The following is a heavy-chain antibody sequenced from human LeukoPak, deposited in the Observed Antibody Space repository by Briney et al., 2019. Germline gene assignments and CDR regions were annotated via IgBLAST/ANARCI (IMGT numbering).Heavy chain of an antibody. CDR3: ARSPPPRSESYDY. V-gene: IGHV4-59*01. Sequence: SETLSLTCTVSGGSISSYYWSWIRQPPGKGLEWVGYIYYSGSTNYNPSLKSRVTISVDTSKSQLSLKLSCVTAADTAVYYCARSPPPRSESYDYWGQGTLVTVSS. D-gene: IGHD1-26*01. J-gene: IGHJ4*02. CDR2: IYYSGST. CDR1: GGSISSYY.